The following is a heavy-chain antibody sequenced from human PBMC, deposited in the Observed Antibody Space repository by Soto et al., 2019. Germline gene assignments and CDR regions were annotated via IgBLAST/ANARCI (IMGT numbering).Heavy chain of an antibody. D-gene: IGHD3-16*01. CDR3: ERAYIMITFGGVGYGMEV. CDR1: GYTFTGYY. J-gene: IGHJ6*02. V-gene: IGHV1-2*04. Sequence: ASVKVSCKASGYTFTGYYMHWVRQAPGQGLEWMGWINPNSGGTNYAQKFQDWVTMTRDTSISTAYMELSRLRSDDTAESYCERAYIMITFGGVGYGMEVYGHGTTDTVSS. CDR2: INPNSGGT.